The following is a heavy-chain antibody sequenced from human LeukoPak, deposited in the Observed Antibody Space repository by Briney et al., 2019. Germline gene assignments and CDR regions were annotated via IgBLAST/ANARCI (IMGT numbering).Heavy chain of an antibody. CDR1: GYTFTGYY. V-gene: IGHV1-2*02. CDR3: ARSGPVLLWFGEFQFDP. Sequence: ASVTVSCKASGYTFTGYYMHWVRQAPGQGLEWMGWINPNSGGTNYAQKFQGRVTMTRDTYISTAYMELSRLRSDDTAVYYCARSGPVLLWFGEFQFDPWGQGTLVTVSS. CDR2: INPNSGGT. J-gene: IGHJ5*02. D-gene: IGHD3-10*01.